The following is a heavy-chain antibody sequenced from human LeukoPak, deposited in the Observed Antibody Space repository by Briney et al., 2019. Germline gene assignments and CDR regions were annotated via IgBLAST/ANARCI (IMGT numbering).Heavy chain of an antibody. V-gene: IGHV3-21*01. CDR1: GFTFSSYS. D-gene: IGHD6-6*01. Sequence: GGSLRLSCAASGFTFSSYSMNWVRQAPGKGLEWVSSISSSSSYIYYADSVKGRFTISRDNAKNSLYLQMNSLRAEDTAVYYCARDNDRSSPDAFDIWGQGTMVTVSS. J-gene: IGHJ3*02. CDR2: ISSSSSYI. CDR3: ARDNDRSSPDAFDI.